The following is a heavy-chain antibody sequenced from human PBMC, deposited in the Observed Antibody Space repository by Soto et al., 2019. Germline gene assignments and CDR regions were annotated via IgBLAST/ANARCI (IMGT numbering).Heavy chain of an antibody. J-gene: IGHJ4*02. CDR2: ISYDGSNK. D-gene: IGHD5-18*01. V-gene: IGHV3-30*18. CDR3: AKGSTAMTYFDY. Sequence: GGSLRLSCAAAGFTFISYGRHWVRQAPGKGLEWVAVISYDGSNKYYADSVKGRFTISRDNSKNTLYLQMNSLRAEDTAVYYCAKGSTAMTYFDYWGQGTLVTVSS. CDR1: GFTFISYG.